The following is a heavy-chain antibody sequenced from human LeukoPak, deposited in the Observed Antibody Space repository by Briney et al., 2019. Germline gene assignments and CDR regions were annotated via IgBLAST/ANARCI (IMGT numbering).Heavy chain of an antibody. V-gene: IGHV4-59*08. J-gene: IGHJ4*02. Sequence: PSETLSLTCTVSGGSISSYYWSWIRQPPGKGLEWIGYIYYSGSTNYNPSLKSRVTISVDTSKNQFSLKLSSVTAADTAVYYCARLRYYDSPPADYWGQGTLVTVSS. CDR1: GGSISSYY. CDR3: ARLRYYDSPPADY. D-gene: IGHD3-22*01. CDR2: IYYSGST.